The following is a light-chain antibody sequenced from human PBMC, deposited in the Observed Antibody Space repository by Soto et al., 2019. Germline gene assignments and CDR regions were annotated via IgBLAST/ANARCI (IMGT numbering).Light chain of an antibody. Sequence: DIVMTQSPDSLAVSLGERATINCKSSQSVLYSSNNKNYLAWYQQKPGQPPKLLIYWASTRESGVPDRFSGSGSGIDFTLTISSLQAEDVAGYYCQQYYSTRRTFGQGTKVEIK. CDR1: QSVLYSSNNKNY. J-gene: IGKJ1*01. V-gene: IGKV4-1*01. CDR3: QQYYSTRRT. CDR2: WAS.